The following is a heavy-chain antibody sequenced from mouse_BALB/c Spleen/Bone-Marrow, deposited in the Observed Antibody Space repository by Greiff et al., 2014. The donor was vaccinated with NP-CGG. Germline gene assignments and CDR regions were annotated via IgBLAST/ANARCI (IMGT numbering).Heavy chain of an antibody. CDR1: GFSLTNYG. Sequence: QVQLQQPGPGLVAPSQSLSITCTVSGFSLTNYGVRWVRQPPGKGLEWLGVIWADGRTNYNSALMSRLSISKDNSKSQVFFKINSLQTDDTAMYYCARITTATGAMDYWGQGTSVTVSS. CDR2: IWADGRT. D-gene: IGHD1-2*01. CDR3: ARITTATGAMDY. J-gene: IGHJ4*01. V-gene: IGHV2-9*02.